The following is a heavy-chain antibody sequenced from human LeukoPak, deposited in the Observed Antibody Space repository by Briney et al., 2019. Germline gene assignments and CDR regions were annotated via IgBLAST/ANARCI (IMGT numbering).Heavy chain of an antibody. Sequence: SETLTLTCTVSGGSISSGDYYWSWIRQPPGKGLEWIGYIYYSGSTYYNPSLKSRVTISVDTSKNQFSLKLSSVTAADTAVYYCAGFWSGPPPQRGYWGQGTLVTVSS. D-gene: IGHD3-3*01. CDR1: GGSISSGDYY. V-gene: IGHV4-30-4*08. CDR3: AGFWSGPPPQRGY. CDR2: IYYSGST. J-gene: IGHJ4*02.